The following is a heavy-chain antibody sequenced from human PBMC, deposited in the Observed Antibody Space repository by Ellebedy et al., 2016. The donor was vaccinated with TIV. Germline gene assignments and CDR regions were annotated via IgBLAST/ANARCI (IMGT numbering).Heavy chain of an antibody. V-gene: IGHV3-74*01. CDR2: INSDGSTT. CDR3: ARGDGSSGWYFDY. CDR1: GFTFSNSR. J-gene: IGHJ4*02. D-gene: IGHD6-19*01. Sequence: GGSLRLXCAASGFTFSNSRMHWVRQAPGKGLVWVSRINSDGSTTTYADSVRGRFTNSRDNARNTLYLQMNSLRVEDTAVYYCARGDGSSGWYFDYWGQGTLVTVSS.